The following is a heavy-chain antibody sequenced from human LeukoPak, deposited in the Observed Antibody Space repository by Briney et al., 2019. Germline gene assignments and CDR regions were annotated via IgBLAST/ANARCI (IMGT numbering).Heavy chain of an antibody. J-gene: IGHJ4*02. CDR3: ARAKERVKWELPYPDDY. Sequence: PGGSLRLSCAASGFTFSSYAMSWVRQAPGKGLEWVSAISGSGGSTYYADSVKGRFTISRDNSKNTLYLQMNSLRAEDTAVYYCARAKERVKWELPYPDDYWGQGTLVTVSS. V-gene: IGHV3-23*01. CDR2: ISGSGGST. CDR1: GFTFSSYA. D-gene: IGHD1-26*01.